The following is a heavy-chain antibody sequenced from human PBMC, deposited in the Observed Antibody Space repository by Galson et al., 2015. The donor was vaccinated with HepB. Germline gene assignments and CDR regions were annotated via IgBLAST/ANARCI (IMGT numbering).Heavy chain of an antibody. D-gene: IGHD2-2*01. V-gene: IGHV1-69*06. Sequence: SVKVSCKASGGTFSSYAISWVRQAPGQGLEWMGGIIPIFGTANYAQKFKGRVTITADKSTSTAYMELSSLRSEDTAVYYCARGSEVPAALNYYYYGMDVWGQGTTVTVSS. J-gene: IGHJ6*02. CDR1: GGTFSSYA. CDR2: IIPIFGTA. CDR3: ARGSEVPAALNYYYYGMDV.